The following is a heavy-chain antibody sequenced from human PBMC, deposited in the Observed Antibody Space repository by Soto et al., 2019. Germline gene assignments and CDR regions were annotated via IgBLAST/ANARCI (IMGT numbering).Heavy chain of an antibody. D-gene: IGHD3-10*02. J-gene: IGHJ4*01. CDR3: VRDRDLYRDMFHADL. CDR2: IYSGGAT. Sequence: GGSLRLSCAAAGFSVSTSHISWVRQAPGKGLEWVSVIYSGGATHYAVSVKGRLIISRDKSKNTVDLQMNSLRAEDTAVYYCVRDRDLYRDMFHADLWSQGTLVTVSS. CDR1: GFSVSTSH. V-gene: IGHV3-53*01.